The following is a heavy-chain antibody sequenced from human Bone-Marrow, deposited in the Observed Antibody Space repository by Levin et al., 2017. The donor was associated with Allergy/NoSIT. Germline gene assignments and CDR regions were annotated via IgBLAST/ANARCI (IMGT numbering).Heavy chain of an antibody. CDR1: GFTFSNYY. CDR2: VFSDGSIT. CDR3: ARGGCSSTSCLDN. V-gene: IGHV3-74*01. J-gene: IGHJ4*02. D-gene: IGHD2-2*01. Sequence: GGSLRLSCAASGFTFSNYYMHWVRQAPGKGLVWVSRVFSDGSITDYADSVKGQFTISRDNARNTLYLQMNSLRAEDTAVYYCARGGCSSTSCLDNWGQGILVTVSS.